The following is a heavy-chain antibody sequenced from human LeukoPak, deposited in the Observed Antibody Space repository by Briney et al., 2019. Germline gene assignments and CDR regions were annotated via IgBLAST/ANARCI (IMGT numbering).Heavy chain of an antibody. CDR2: IYYSGTT. D-gene: IGHD3-10*01. Sequence: SETLSLTCTVSGGSISSSRYYWGWIRQPPGKGLEWIGTIYYSGTTHYNPSLRSRVTISVDTSTNQFSLNLSSVTAADTAVYYCARNPYYYTSGSYYNSGSDVWGQGTVVSVSS. J-gene: IGHJ3*01. CDR3: ARNPYYYTSGSYYNSGSDV. CDR1: GGSISSSRYY. V-gene: IGHV4-39*01.